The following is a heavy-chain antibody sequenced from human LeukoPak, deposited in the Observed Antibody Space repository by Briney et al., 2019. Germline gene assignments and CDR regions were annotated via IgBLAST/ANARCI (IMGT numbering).Heavy chain of an antibody. J-gene: IGHJ4*02. CDR1: GFTFSSYW. V-gene: IGHV3-48*04. D-gene: IGHD3-9*01. Sequence: GGSLGLSCAASGFTFSSYWMSWVRQAPGKGLEWVSYISSSGSTIYYADSVKGRFTISRDNAKNSLYLQMNSLRAEDTAVYYCARVRAPDYDILTGYRSSDYFDYWGQGTLVTVSS. CDR3: ARVRAPDYDILTGYRSSDYFDY. CDR2: ISSSGSTI.